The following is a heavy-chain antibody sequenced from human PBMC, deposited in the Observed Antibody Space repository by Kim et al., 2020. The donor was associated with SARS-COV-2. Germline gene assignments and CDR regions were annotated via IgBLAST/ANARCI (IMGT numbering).Heavy chain of an antibody. CDR3: ARPSLTEYGGYDHWCFDL. Sequence: KGRFTMSRDNTKNTLYLQMNSLRAEETAVYYCARPSLTEYGGYDHWCFDLWGRGTLVTVSS. V-gene: IGHV3-30*01. D-gene: IGHD5-12*01. J-gene: IGHJ2*01.